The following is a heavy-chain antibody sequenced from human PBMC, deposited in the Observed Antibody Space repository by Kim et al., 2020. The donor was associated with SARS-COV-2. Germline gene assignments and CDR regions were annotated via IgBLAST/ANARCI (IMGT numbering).Heavy chain of an antibody. Sequence: NPTYAQGFTGRFVFSLDTSVSTAYLQVSSLKAEDTAVYYCARDSTGYFASWGQGTLVTVSS. J-gene: IGHJ4*02. D-gene: IGHD2-8*02. CDR3: ARDSTGYFAS. CDR2: NP. V-gene: IGHV7-4-1*02.